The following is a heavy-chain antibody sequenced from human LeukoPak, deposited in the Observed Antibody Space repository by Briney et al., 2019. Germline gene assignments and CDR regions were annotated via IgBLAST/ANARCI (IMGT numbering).Heavy chain of an antibody. J-gene: IGHJ4*02. Sequence: TSARVSCKASGFTFTSSAVQWGRQTRRQRLEWIGWIFVGSGNTNYAQKFQEGVTITRDMSTSTAYMELSSLRSEDTAVYYCAALDYDILTGYYKDYYFDYWGQGTLVTVSS. CDR3: AALDYDILTGYYKDYYFDY. CDR1: GFTFTSSA. V-gene: IGHV1-58*01. D-gene: IGHD3-9*01. CDR2: IFVGSGNT.